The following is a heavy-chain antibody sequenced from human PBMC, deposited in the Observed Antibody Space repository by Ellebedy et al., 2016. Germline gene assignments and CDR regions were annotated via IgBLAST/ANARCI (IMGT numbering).Heavy chain of an antibody. CDR2: IKSKTDGGTT. D-gene: IGHD2-15*01. Sequence: GGSLRLSCAASGFTFSNAWMSWVRQAPGKGLEWVGRIKSKTDGGTTDYAAPVKGRFTISRDDSKNTLYLQMNSLKTEDTAVYYCTTGLGYCSGGSCPPIDYWGQGTLVTVSS. V-gene: IGHV3-15*01. CDR1: GFTFSNAW. J-gene: IGHJ4*02. CDR3: TTGLGYCSGGSCPPIDY.